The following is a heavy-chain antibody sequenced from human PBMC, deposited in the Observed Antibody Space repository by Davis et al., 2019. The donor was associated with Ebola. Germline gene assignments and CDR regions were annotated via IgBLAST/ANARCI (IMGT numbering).Heavy chain of an antibody. V-gene: IGHV3-30-3*01. J-gene: IGHJ4*02. D-gene: IGHD1-26*01. CDR1: GFTFSSYA. CDR2: ISYDGSNK. CDR3: ARVRGGSYFDY. Sequence: GESLKISCAASGFTFSSYAMHWVRQAPGKGLEWVAVISYDGSNKYYADSVKGRFTISRDNSKNTLYLQMNSLRAEDTAVYYCARVRGGSYFDYWGQGTLVTVSS.